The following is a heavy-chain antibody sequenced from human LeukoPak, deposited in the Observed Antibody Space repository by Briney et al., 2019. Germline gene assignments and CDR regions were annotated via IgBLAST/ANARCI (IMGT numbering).Heavy chain of an antibody. D-gene: IGHD5-12*01. Sequence: SETLSLTCTVSGGPISGYFWTWIRQPAGKGLEWIGRMYSTGSNNYNPSLKSRVTMALATSKNPFSLTLTSVTSADTAVYYCAREPTSGREPTSGRPLDYWGQGTLVTVSS. CDR2: MYSTGSN. CDR1: GGPISGYF. V-gene: IGHV4-4*07. CDR3: AREPTSGREPTSGRPLDY. J-gene: IGHJ4*02.